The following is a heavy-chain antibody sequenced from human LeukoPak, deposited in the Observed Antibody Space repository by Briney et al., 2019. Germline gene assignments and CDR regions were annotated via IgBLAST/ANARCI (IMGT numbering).Heavy chain of an antibody. CDR1: GFTFDDYA. V-gene: IGHV3-9*01. D-gene: IGHD6-13*01. CDR3: AKDNVPYGAAAGTPFDY. J-gene: IGHJ4*02. Sequence: SGGSLRLSCAASGFTFDDYAMHWVRQAPGKGLEWVSGISWNSGSIGYADSVKGRFTISRDNAKNSLYLQMNSLRAEDTALYYCAKDNVPYGAAAGTPFDYWGQGTLVTVSS. CDR2: ISWNSGSI.